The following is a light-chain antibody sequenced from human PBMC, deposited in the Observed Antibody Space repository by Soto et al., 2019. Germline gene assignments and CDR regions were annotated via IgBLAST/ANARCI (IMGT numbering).Light chain of an antibody. V-gene: IGKV1-33*01. CDR3: QHYNIYSEA. CDR2: DAS. J-gene: IGKJ1*01. Sequence: DIQMTQSPSSLSASVGDRVTITCQASQDISNYLNWYQQKPGKAPKLLIYDASNLETGVPSRFSGSGSGTDFTFTISSLQPEDIATYYCQHYNIYSEAVGQVTKV. CDR1: QDISNY.